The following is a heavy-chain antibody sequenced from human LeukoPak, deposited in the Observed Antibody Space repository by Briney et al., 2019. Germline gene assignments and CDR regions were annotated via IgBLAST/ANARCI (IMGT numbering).Heavy chain of an antibody. J-gene: IGHJ4*02. CDR1: EFTFSSYA. D-gene: IGHD4-17*01. V-gene: IGHV3-21*01. Sequence: GGSLRLSCAASEFTFSSYAMSWVRQAPGKGLEWVSSISSSSSYIYYADSVKGRFTISRDNAKNSLYLQMNSLRAEDTAVYYCARVDYGDYLGYWGQGTLVTVSS. CDR3: ARVDYGDYLGY. CDR2: ISSSSSYI.